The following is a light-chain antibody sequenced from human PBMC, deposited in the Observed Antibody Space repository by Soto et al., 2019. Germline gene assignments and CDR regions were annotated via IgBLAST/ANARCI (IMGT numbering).Light chain of an antibody. J-gene: IGKJ1*01. CDR3: QQYNSYPGT. CDR1: QSISNW. V-gene: IGKV1-5*01. CDR2: DAS. Sequence: DIQMTQSPSTLSASVGDRVTITCRASQSISNWLAWYQQKPGKAPNLLIYDASNLVSVVPSRFSGSGSGTKFTLTISSLQPDDFATYYCQQYNSYPGTFGQGTKVEIK.